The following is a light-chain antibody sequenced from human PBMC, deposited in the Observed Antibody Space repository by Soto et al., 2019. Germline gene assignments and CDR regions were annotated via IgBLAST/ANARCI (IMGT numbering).Light chain of an antibody. V-gene: IGKV1-5*01. CDR3: QQYNSYLST. CDR1: QSISSW. CDR2: DAS. J-gene: IGKJ1*01. Sequence: DIQMTQSPSTLSASVGDRVTITCRASQSISSWLAWYQQKPGKAPKLLIYDASSLESGVPSRFSGSGSGTEFTLTISSLHPDDFATYYCQQYNSYLSTFGQGTKVDI.